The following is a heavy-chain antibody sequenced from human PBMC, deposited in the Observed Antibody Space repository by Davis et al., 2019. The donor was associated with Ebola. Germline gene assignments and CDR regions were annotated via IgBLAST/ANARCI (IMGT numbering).Heavy chain of an antibody. D-gene: IGHD5-12*01. J-gene: IGHJ6*02. V-gene: IGHV1-24*01. CDR2: FDPEDGET. CDR1: GYTLTELS. CDR3: ARDGAGYSGYDYYYYGMNV. Sequence: ASVKVSCKVSGYTLTELSMHWVRQAPGKGLEWMGGFDPEDGETIYAQKFQGRVTMTEDTSTDTAYMELRSLRSDDTAVYYCARDGAGYSGYDYYYYGMNVWGQGTTVTVSS.